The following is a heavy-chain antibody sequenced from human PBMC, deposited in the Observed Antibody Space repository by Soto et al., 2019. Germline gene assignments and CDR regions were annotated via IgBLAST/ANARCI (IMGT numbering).Heavy chain of an antibody. J-gene: IGHJ4*02. CDR2: IYWDDDQ. CDR3: AHAGDYDLLSFDH. V-gene: IGHV2-5*02. CDR1: GFSLTTTSMG. Sequence: QITLKESGPPLVRPAQTLTLTCAFSGFSLTTTSMGVAWIRQPPGKALECLALIYWDDDQRYSPSRKDRLTISKDTSRSRVVLTISNMNPDDTGTYFCAHAGDYDLLSFDHWGPGTLVTVSS. D-gene: IGHD4-17*01.